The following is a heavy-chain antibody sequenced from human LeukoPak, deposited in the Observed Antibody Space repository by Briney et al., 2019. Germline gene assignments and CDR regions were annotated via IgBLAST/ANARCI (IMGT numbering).Heavy chain of an antibody. V-gene: IGHV1-69*04. CDR3: ARGSRPVTYYFDY. Sequence: EASVTVSCTASGGTFSSYAISWVRQAPGQGLEWMGRIIPILGIANYAQKFQGRVTITADKSTSTAYMELSSLRSEDTAVYYCARGSRPVTYYFDYWGQGTLVTVSS. CDR2: IIPILGIA. CDR1: GGTFSSYA. J-gene: IGHJ4*02. D-gene: IGHD4-17*01.